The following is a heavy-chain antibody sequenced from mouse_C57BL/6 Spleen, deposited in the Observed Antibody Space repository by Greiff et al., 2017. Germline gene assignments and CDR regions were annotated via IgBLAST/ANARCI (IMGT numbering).Heavy chain of an antibody. CDR3: AKGDGYYYYDY. Sequence: VMLVESGPGLVQPSQSLSITCTVSGFSFTSYGVHWVRQSPGKGLEWLGVIWSGGSTDYYAAFMSRLSITKDNSKSQVFFKMNSLQADDTAIYYCAKGDGYYYYDYWGQGTTLTVSS. D-gene: IGHD2-3*01. V-gene: IGHV2-5*01. CDR1: GFSFTSYG. CDR2: IWSGGST. J-gene: IGHJ2*01.